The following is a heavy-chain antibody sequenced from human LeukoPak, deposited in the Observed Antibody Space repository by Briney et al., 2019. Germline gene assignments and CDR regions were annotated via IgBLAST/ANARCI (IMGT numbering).Heavy chain of an antibody. CDR2: ISGSGGST. Sequence: QPGGSLRLSCAASGFTFSDYAMSWVRQAPGKGLEWVSSISGSGGSTYYADSVKGRFTISRGNSLNTLFLQMNSLRADDTALYYCTEDAIAAAGPLDSWGQGTLVTISS. J-gene: IGHJ4*02. V-gene: IGHV3-23*01. CDR3: TEDAIAAAGPLDS. D-gene: IGHD6-13*01. CDR1: GFTFSDYA.